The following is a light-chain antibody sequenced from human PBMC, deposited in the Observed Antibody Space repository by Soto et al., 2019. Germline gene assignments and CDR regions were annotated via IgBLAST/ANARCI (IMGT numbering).Light chain of an antibody. J-gene: IGLJ1*01. CDR1: SVDVGDYNS. Sequence: QSVLTQPASVSGSPGQSITISCTGSSVDVGDYNSVSWHQQHPGKAPKVMIYHVTIRVSGVSNRFSGSKSGNTASLTISGLQAEDEADYYCSSYSHSPPSYVFGTGTKVTVL. CDR3: SSYSHSPPSYV. CDR2: HVT. V-gene: IGLV2-14*03.